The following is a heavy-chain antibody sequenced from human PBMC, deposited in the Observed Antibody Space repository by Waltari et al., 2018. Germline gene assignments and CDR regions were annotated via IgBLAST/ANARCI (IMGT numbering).Heavy chain of an antibody. CDR1: GGSISSSSYY. V-gene: IGHV4-39*07. D-gene: IGHD6-13*01. Sequence: QLQLQESGPGLVKPSETLSLTRTVSGGSISSSSYYWGWIRQPPGKGLEWIGSIYYSGDTSYHPTRKSRVTISVDTSKNQFSLKLSSVPAADMAVYDCAREPPDTGIAAQDWFDPWGQGTLVTVSS. CDR2: IYYSGDT. J-gene: IGHJ5*02. CDR3: AREPPDTGIAAQDWFDP.